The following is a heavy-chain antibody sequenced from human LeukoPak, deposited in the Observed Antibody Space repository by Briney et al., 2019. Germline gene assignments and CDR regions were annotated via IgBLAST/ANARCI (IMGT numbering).Heavy chain of an antibody. D-gene: IGHD6-6*01. V-gene: IGHV1-18*01. CDR2: ISAYNGNT. CDR3: ARFIAARPYFDY. Sequence: ASVRVSCKASGYTFTSYGISWVRQAPGQGLEWMGWISAYNGNTNYAQKLQGRVTMTTDTSTSTAYMELRSLRSDDTAVYYCARFIAARPYFDYWGQGTLVTVSS. J-gene: IGHJ4*02. CDR1: GYTFTSYG.